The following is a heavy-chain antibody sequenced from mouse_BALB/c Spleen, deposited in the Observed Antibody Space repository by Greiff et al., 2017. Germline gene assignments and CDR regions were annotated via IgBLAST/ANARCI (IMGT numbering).Heavy chain of an antibody. Sequence: QVQLKQSGAELVRPGASVKLSCKASGYSFTSYWMNWVKQRPGQGLEWIGMIHPSDSETRLNQKFKDKATLTVDKSSSTAYMQLSSPTAEDAAVYVCAREESMITTKRAALFAYWGQGTLVTVSA. D-gene: IGHD2-4*01. CDR2: IHPSDSET. J-gene: IGHJ3*01. CDR3: AREESMITTKRAALFAY. V-gene: IGHV1S82*01. CDR1: GYSFTSYW.